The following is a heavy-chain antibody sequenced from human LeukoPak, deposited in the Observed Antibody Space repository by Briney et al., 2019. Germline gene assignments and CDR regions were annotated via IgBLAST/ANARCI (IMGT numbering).Heavy chain of an antibody. CDR2: IYHSGST. CDR3: ARDLIVVPAAYFDY. Sequence: SETLSLTCAVSGYSISSGYYWGWIRQPPGKGLEWIGSIYHSGSTYYNPSLKSRVTISVDTSKNQFSLKLSSVTAADTAVYYCARDLIVVPAAYFDYWDQATLVTVSS. J-gene: IGHJ4*02. V-gene: IGHV4-38-2*02. CDR1: GYSISSGYY. D-gene: IGHD2-2*01.